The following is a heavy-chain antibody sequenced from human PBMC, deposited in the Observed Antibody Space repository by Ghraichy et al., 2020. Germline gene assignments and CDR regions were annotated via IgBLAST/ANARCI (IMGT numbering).Heavy chain of an antibody. CDR2: ISSSSSYI. CDR3: ARGLLPAAMEPFFDY. V-gene: IGHV3-21*01. Sequence: GGSLRLSCAASGFTFSSYSMNWVRQAPGKGLEWVSSISSSSSYIYYADSVKGRFTISRDNAKNSLYLQMNSLRAEDTAVYYCARGLLPAAMEPFFDYWGQGTLVTVSS. D-gene: IGHD2-2*01. J-gene: IGHJ4*02. CDR1: GFTFSSYS.